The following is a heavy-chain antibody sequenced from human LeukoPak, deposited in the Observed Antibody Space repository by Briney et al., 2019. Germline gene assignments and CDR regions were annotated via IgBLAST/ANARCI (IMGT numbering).Heavy chain of an antibody. CDR3: AKEGYCGSASCYGWFDP. J-gene: IGHJ5*02. V-gene: IGHV3-30*04. CDR1: GFTFTSYA. Sequence: GGSLRLSCTASGFTFTSYAMHWVRQAPGKGLEWVAVLSYDGSNNYYADSVRGRFTVSRDISKNTLFLQMNSLRVEDTAVYYCAKEGYCGSASCYGWFDPWGQGTLVTVSS. CDR2: LSYDGSNN. D-gene: IGHD2-2*01.